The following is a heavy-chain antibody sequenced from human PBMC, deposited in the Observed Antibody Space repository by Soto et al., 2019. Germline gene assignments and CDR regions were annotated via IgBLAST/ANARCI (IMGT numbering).Heavy chain of an antibody. D-gene: IGHD3-3*01. J-gene: IGHJ6*02. CDR2: INHSGST. V-gene: IGHV4-34*01. CDR3: ARGRGYDFWRGYYYYYYVMDV. CDR1: GGSFSGYY. Sequence: QVQLQQWGAGLLKPSETLSLTCAVYGGSFSGYYWSWIRQPPGKGLEWIGEINHSGSTNYNPSLKSRVTISVDTSKNQFSLKLSSVTAADTAVYYCARGRGYDFWRGYYYYYYVMDVWGQGTTVTVSS.